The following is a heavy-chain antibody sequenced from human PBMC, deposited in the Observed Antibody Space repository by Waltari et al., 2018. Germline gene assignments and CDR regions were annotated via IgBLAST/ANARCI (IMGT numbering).Heavy chain of an antibody. J-gene: IGHJ4*02. CDR3: ARDPRYCRSTSCHDY. CDR1: GFTFSSYS. Sequence: EVQLVESGGGLVKPGGSLRLSCAASGFTFSSYSMNWVRQAPGKGREWVSSISRSSSYIYYADSVKGRFTISRDNAKNSLYLQMNSLRAEDTAVYYCARDPRYCRSTSCHDYWGQGTLVTVSS. CDR2: ISRSSSYI. D-gene: IGHD2-2*01. V-gene: IGHV3-21*01.